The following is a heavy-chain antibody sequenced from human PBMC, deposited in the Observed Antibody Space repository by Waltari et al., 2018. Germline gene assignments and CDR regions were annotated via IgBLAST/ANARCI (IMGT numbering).Heavy chain of an antibody. V-gene: IGHV4-39*01. CDR1: GVSITSNRHY. D-gene: IGHD5-12*01. Sequence: QLQLQESGPRLVRPSETLSLICRVSGVSITSNRHYWAWIRQSPGQGLEWIGTVSYSGTTSISPSLKSRVSVSRDTSKNQLSLRLGSVTAADMAVYYCATYIGASVGTAAFDVWGQGTMVTVSS. CDR3: ATYIGASVGTAAFDV. J-gene: IGHJ3*01. CDR2: VSYSGTT.